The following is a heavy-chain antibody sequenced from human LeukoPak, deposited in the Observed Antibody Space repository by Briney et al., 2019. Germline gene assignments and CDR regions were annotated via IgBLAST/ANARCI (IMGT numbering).Heavy chain of an antibody. Sequence: GRSLRLSCAASGFTFDNYAMHWVRQAPGKGLEWVSGVSWNTGGIGYADSVKGRFTISRDNAKNSLYLQMNSLRAEDMALYYCAKDEFVASAFTGAFDIWGQGTMVTVSS. CDR2: VSWNTGGI. CDR1: GFTFDNYA. J-gene: IGHJ3*02. V-gene: IGHV3-9*03. CDR3: AKDEFVASAFTGAFDI. D-gene: IGHD2-8*02.